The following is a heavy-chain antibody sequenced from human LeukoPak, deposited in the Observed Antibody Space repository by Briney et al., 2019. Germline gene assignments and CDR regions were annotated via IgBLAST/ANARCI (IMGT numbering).Heavy chain of an antibody. D-gene: IGHD6-6*01. CDR1: GFTFNSYA. V-gene: IGHV3-23*01. CDR2: ISGSGGST. J-gene: IGHJ4*02. CDR3: ARDPGAYSSSPIDY. Sequence: GGSLRLSCAASGFTFNSYAMSWVRQAPGKGLEWVSVISGSGGSTYYADSVQGRFTISRDNAKNSLSLQMNSLRAEDTAVYHCARDPGAYSSSPIDYWGQGTLVTVSS.